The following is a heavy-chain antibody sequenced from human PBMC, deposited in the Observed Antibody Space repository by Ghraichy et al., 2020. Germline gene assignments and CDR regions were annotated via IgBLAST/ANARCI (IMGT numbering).Heavy chain of an antibody. V-gene: IGHV4-59*01. CDR1: GGSISSYY. D-gene: IGHD6-19*01. Sequence: SETLSLTCTVSGGSISSYYWSWIRQPPGKGLEWIGYIYYSGSTNYNPSLKSRVTISVDTSKNQFSLKLSSVTAADTAVYYCARRGSSGWYEGWYFDLWGRGTLVTVSS. J-gene: IGHJ2*01. CDR3: ARRGSSGWYEGWYFDL. CDR2: IYYSGST.